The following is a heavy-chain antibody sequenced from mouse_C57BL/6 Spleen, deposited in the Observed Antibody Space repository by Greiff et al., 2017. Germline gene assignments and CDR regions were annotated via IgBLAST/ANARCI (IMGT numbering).Heavy chain of an antibody. V-gene: IGHV3-6*01. CDR3: ARSPRYYYGSSYFDY. J-gene: IGHJ2*01. Sequence: EVQLQQSGPGLVKPSQSLSLTCSVTGYSITSGYYWNWIRQFPGNKLEWMGYISYDGSNNYNPSLKNRISITRDTSKNQFFLKLNSVTTEDTATYYCARSPRYYYGSSYFDYWGQGTTLTVSS. D-gene: IGHD1-1*01. CDR2: ISYDGSN. CDR1: GYSITSGYY.